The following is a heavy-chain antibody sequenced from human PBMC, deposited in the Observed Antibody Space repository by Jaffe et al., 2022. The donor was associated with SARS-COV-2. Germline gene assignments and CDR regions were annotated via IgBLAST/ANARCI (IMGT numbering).Heavy chain of an antibody. J-gene: IGHJ4*02. CDR3: ARALPYSSGWYGREGFGYFDY. CDR2: INHSGST. V-gene: IGHV4-34*01. CDR1: GGSFSGYY. D-gene: IGHD6-19*01. Sequence: QVQLQQWGAGLLKPSETLSLTCAVYGGSFSGYYWSWIRQPPGKGLEWIGEINHSGSTNYNPSLKSRVTISVDTSKNQFSLKLSSVTAADTAVYYCARALPYSSGWYGREGFGYFDYWGQGTLVTVSS.